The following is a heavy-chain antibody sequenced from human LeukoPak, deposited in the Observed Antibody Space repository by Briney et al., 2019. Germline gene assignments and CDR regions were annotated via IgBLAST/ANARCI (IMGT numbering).Heavy chain of an antibody. D-gene: IGHD1-1*01. Sequence: PGGSLRLSCAASGFTLSNYAMSWVRQALGKGLEWVSLISGGRGSTYYADSVKGRFIISRDNSKNTLYLQMNTLRAEDTALYYCAKNAASGYGSDYFDYWGQGTLVTVSS. J-gene: IGHJ4*02. CDR1: GFTLSNYA. CDR2: ISGGRGST. CDR3: AKNAASGYGSDYFDY. V-gene: IGHV3-23*01.